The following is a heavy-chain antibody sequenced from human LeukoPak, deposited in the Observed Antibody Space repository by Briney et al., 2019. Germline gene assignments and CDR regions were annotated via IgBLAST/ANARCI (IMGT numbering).Heavy chain of an antibody. Sequence: GGSLRLSCAASGLTVSSSYMSWVRQAPGKGLEWVSIIYNDGSTYYADSMKGRFTISRDNSKNTVFLQMNSLRAEDTGVYHCARDRGGSGFYYFDYWGQGTLVTVSS. D-gene: IGHD2-15*01. CDR1: GLTVSSSY. CDR2: IYNDGST. J-gene: IGHJ4*02. CDR3: ARDRGGSGFYYFDY. V-gene: IGHV3-53*05.